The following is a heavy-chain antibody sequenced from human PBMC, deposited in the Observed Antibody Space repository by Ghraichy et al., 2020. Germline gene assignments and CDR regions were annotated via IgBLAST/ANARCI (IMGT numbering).Heavy chain of an antibody. CDR2: ISSGDTII. J-gene: IGHJ4*02. V-gene: IGHV3-48*02. CDR1: GFTFSTYS. D-gene: IGHD1-1*01. Sequence: GGSLRLSCAASGFTFSTYSMMWVRQAPGKGLEWGSFISSGDTIIYYTDSVKGRFTISRDNVKNSLYLQMNSLRDEDTAVYYCARDNWLDYWGQGTLVTVSS. CDR3: ARDNWLDY.